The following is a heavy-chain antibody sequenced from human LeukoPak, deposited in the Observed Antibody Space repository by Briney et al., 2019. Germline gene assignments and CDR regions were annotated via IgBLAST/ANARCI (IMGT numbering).Heavy chain of an antibody. J-gene: IGHJ4*02. CDR2: ISGSGGTT. D-gene: IGHD2-21*02. V-gene: IGHV3-23*01. Sequence: GGSLRLSCAASGFIFSSYAMSWVRQAPGKGLEWVSAISGSGGTTYYANSVKGRFTISRDNSKNTLYLQMNSLRAEDTAVYYCAKESVSYCGGDCYSGYWGQGTLVTVSS. CDR3: AKESVSYCGGDCYSGY. CDR1: GFIFSSYA.